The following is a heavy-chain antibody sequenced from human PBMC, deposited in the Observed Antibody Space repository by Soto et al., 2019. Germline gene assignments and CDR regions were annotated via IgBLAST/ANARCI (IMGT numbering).Heavy chain of an antibody. CDR1: GDTSTIYT. V-gene: IGHV1-69*13. J-gene: IGHJ4*02. CDR2: IVPLLGIT. D-gene: IGHD3-10*01. Sequence: ASVKVSCKASGDTSTIYTITWVRQAPGQGLTWLGRIVPLLGITNYARNFQDRLTITADESTSTAYMELSSLRSEDTAVYYCARDHQGPGSPFDYWGQGTLVTVSS. CDR3: ARDHQGPGSPFDY.